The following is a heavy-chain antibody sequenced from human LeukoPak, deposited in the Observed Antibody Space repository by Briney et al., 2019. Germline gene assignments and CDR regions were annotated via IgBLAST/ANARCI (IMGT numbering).Heavy chain of an antibody. CDR2: ISAYNGDT. J-gene: IGHJ3*02. V-gene: IGHV1-18*01. D-gene: IGHD3-16*01. Sequence: GSVKVSCKASGYTFANYGLIWVRQAPGQGLEWMGWISAYNGDTNYEQKVQGRVTMTTDTSTSTAYMELRSLTSDDTAMYYCARSYDYVWGSHHDNAFDIWGQGTMVTVSS. CDR3: ARSYDYVWGSHHDNAFDI. CDR1: GYTFANYG.